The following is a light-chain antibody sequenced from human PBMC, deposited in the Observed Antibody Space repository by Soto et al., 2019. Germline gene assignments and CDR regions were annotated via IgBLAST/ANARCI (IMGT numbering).Light chain of an antibody. CDR3: GSYASNIYV. J-gene: IGLJ1*01. Sequence: QSVLTQSASVSGSPGQSITISCTGTSSDVGGYNYVSWYQQHPGKAPKLMIYEVSNRPSGVSNRFSGSKSGNTASLTISGLQAEDEADYYCGSYASNIYVFGTGTKLTVL. CDR1: SSDVGGYNY. V-gene: IGLV2-14*01. CDR2: EVS.